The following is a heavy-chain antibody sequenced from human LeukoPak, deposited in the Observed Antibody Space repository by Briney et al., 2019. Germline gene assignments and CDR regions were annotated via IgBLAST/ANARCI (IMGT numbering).Heavy chain of an antibody. V-gene: IGHV3-74*01. D-gene: IGHD1-26*01. CDR2: INTDGTVT. Sequence: QPGGSLRLSCAASGFTLSKYWMLWVRQAPGKGLESVSRINTDGTVTTYADSVKGRFTISRDNAQNSVYLQMSSLRGEDTAVYYCARDVGGSLDYWGQGTLVTVSS. CDR1: GFTLSKYW. CDR3: ARDVGGSLDY. J-gene: IGHJ4*02.